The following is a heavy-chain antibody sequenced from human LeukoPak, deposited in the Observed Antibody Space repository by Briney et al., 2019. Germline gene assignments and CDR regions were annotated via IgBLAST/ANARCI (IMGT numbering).Heavy chain of an antibody. D-gene: IGHD1-26*01. Sequence: GESLKISCKGSGYSFTSYWIGWVRQMPGKGLEWMGIIYPGDSDTRYSPSFQGQVTISADKSISTAYLQWSSLKASDTAMYYCARPIRGSYPMGTVDYWGQGTLVTVSS. CDR1: GYSFTSYW. V-gene: IGHV5-51*01. J-gene: IGHJ4*02. CDR3: ARPIRGSYPMGTVDY. CDR2: IYPGDSDT.